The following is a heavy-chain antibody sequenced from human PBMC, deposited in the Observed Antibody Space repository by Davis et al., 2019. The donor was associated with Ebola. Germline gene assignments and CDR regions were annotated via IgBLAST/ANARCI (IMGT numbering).Heavy chain of an antibody. CDR2: IIPILGIA. CDR1: GGTFSSYA. CDR3: AKDHDIAAAGTLDY. J-gene: IGHJ4*02. V-gene: IGHV1-69*04. D-gene: IGHD6-13*01. Sequence: SVKVSCKASGGTFSSYAISWVRQAPGQGLEWMGRIIPILGIANYAQKFQGRVTITADKSTSTAYMELSSLRAEDTALYYCAKDHDIAAAGTLDYWGQGTLVTVSS.